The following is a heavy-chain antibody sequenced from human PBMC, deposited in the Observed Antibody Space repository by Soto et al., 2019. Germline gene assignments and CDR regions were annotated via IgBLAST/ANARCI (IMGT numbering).Heavy chain of an antibody. CDR1: GYTFTSYY. CDR3: ARGSIAARPGNYYYYYGMDV. J-gene: IGHJ6*02. V-gene: IGHV1-46*01. CDR2: INPSGGST. Sequence: ASVKVSCKASGYTFTSYYMHWVRQAPGQGLEWMGIINPSGGSTSYAQKFQGRVTMTRDTSTSTVYMELSSLRSEDTAVYYCARGSIAARPGNYYYYYGMDVWGQGTTVTVS. D-gene: IGHD6-6*01.